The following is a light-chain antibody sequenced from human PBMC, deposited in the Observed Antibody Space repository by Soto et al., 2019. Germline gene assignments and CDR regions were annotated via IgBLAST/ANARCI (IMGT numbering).Light chain of an antibody. CDR1: ESVGSY. CDR2: GAS. J-gene: IGKJ1*01. CDR3: QQYGSSPRT. Sequence: EVVMTPSPATLSLSPGESATLSCRASESVGSYLAWYQQRPDQAPRLLIYGASSRATGIPDRFSGSGSGTDFTLTISRLEPEDFAVYYCQQYGSSPRTFGQGTKVDIK. V-gene: IGKV3-20*01.